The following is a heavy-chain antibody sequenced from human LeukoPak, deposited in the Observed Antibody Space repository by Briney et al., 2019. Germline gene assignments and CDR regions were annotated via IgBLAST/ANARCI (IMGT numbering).Heavy chain of an antibody. V-gene: IGHV3-15*01. CDR3: TRSVSAYCSGGSCYGWIYYFDY. Sequence: GGSLRLSCAASGFTFSNARMSWVRQAPGKGLEWVGRIKSKTDGGTTDYAAPVKGRFTISRDDSKNTLYLQMNSLKTEDTAVYYCTRSVSAYCSGGSCYGWIYYFDYWGQGTLVTVSS. CDR2: IKSKTDGGTT. D-gene: IGHD2-15*01. CDR1: GFTFSNAR. J-gene: IGHJ4*02.